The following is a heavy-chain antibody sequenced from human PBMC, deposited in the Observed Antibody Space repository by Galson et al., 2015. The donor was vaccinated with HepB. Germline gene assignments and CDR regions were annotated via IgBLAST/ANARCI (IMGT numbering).Heavy chain of an antibody. CDR2: MNPNSGNT. CDR3: ARKVSGVGSSDGY. V-gene: IGHV1-8*01. CDR1: GYTFTTYD. Sequence: SVKVSCKASGYTFTTYDINWVRQATGQGLEWMGWMNPNSGNTGYAQKFQGRVTMTRDTSISTAYMELSSLRSEDTAVYYCARKVSGVGSSDGYWGQGTLVTVSS. J-gene: IGHJ4*02. D-gene: IGHD6-6*01.